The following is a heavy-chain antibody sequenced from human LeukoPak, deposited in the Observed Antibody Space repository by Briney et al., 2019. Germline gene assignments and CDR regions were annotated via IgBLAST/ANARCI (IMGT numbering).Heavy chain of an antibody. CDR2: IYYSGYT. CDR3: ARGRRFNYYDSSGYSRFDY. Sequence: SETLSLTCTVSGGSISSYYWSWIRQPPGKGLEWIGYIYYSGYTSYNPSLESRVTIAVDTSKNQFSLKLSSVTAADTAVYYCARGRRFNYYDSSGYSRFDYWGQGTLVTVSS. CDR1: GGSISSYY. J-gene: IGHJ4*02. V-gene: IGHV4-59*12. D-gene: IGHD3-22*01.